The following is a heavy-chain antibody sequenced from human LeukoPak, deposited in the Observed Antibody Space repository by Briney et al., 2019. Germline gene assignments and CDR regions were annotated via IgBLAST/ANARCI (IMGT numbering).Heavy chain of an antibody. J-gene: IGHJ5*02. CDR1: GGTFSSYA. D-gene: IGHD2-2*02. CDR3: ARVVPAAISPRTGFDP. V-gene: IGHV1-69*13. CDR2: IIPIFGTA. Sequence: ASVKVSCKASGGTFSSYAISWVRQAPGQGLEWMGWIIPIFGTANYAQKFQGRVTITADESTSTAYMELSSLRSEDTAVYYCARVVPAAISPRTGFDPWGQGTLVTVSS.